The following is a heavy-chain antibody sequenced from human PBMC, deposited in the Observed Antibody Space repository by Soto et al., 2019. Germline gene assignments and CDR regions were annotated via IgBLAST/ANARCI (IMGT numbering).Heavy chain of an antibody. CDR1: GFKFSSYW. V-gene: IGHV5-10-1*01. CDR2: IDPSNSYS. J-gene: IGHJ4*02. Sequence: GESLKISCKGSGFKFSSYWISWVRQQPGKGLEWMGRIDPSNSYSHYSPSFRGHVTISADESISTAYLQWSNLKASDSAIYYCAFLDTSLDFDHWGQGTLVTVSS. CDR3: AFLDTSLDFDH. D-gene: IGHD3-3*01.